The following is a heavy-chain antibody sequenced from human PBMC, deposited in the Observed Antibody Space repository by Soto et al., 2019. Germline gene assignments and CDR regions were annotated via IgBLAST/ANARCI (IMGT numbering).Heavy chain of an antibody. CDR3: ARAEQLVDEFDY. CDR1: GYRFTTYW. CDR2: IYPGDSDT. Sequence: GESLKISCKGSGYRFTTYWIGWVRQMPGKGLEWMGIIYPGDSDTRYSPSFQGQVTISADKSISTAYLQWTSLKASDTAMYYCARAEQLVDEFDYWGQGTQVTVSS. V-gene: IGHV5-51*01. J-gene: IGHJ4*02. D-gene: IGHD6-6*01.